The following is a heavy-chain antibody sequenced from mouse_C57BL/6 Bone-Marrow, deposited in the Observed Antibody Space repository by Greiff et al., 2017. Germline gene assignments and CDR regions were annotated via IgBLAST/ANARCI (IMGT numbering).Heavy chain of an antibody. D-gene: IGHD2-5*01. CDR2: IDPENGDT. Sequence: VQLKESGAELVRPGASVKLSCTASGFNIKDDYMHWVKQRPEQGLEWIGWIDPENGDTEYASKFQGKATITADTSSNTAYLQLSSLTSEDTAVYYWTVYSNYDYYFDYWGQGTTLTVSS. CDR3: TVYSNYDYYFDY. J-gene: IGHJ2*01. V-gene: IGHV14-4*01. CDR1: GFNIKDDY.